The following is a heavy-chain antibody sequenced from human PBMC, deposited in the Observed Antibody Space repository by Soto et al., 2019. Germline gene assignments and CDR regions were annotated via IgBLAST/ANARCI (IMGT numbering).Heavy chain of an antibody. J-gene: IGHJ6*02. Sequence: QVQLVESGGGVVQPGRSLRLSCAASGFTFSSYGMHWVRQAPGKGLEWVAVISYDGSNKYYADSVKGRFTISRDNSKNTLYVQMSSLRAEDTAVYYCAKEVLRFLEWLAFYGMDVWGQGTTVTVSS. CDR2: ISYDGSNK. V-gene: IGHV3-30*18. CDR1: GFTFSSYG. CDR3: AKEVLRFLEWLAFYGMDV. D-gene: IGHD3-3*01.